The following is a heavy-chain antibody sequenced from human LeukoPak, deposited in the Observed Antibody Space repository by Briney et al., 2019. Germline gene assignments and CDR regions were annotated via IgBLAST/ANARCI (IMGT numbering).Heavy chain of an antibody. Sequence: ASVEVSCKASGYTFTSYGFSWVRQAPGQGLEWMGWISAYNGNTNSSQKLQGRVTMTTDTSTSTAYMELRSLRSDDTAVYYCARDGYSSGWAVYWGQGTLVTVSS. CDR1: GYTFTSYG. J-gene: IGHJ4*02. D-gene: IGHD6-19*01. CDR3: ARDGYSSGWAVY. CDR2: ISAYNGNT. V-gene: IGHV1-18*01.